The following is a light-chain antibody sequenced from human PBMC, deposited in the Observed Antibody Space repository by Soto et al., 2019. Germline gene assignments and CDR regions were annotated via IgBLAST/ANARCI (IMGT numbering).Light chain of an antibody. CDR2: DVS. CDR3: CSYAGRDILYV. V-gene: IGLV2-11*01. CDR1: STDVGGYNY. J-gene: IGLJ1*01. Sequence: QSALTQPRSVSGSPGQSVTISCTGTSTDVGGYNYVSWYQQHPGKVPKLMLYDVSKRPSGVPDRFSGSKSGNTASLTISGLQAEDEADYYRCSYAGRDILYVFGSGTKLTVL.